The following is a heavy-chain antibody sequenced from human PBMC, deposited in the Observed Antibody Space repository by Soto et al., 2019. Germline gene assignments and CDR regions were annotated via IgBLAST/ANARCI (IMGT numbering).Heavy chain of an antibody. D-gene: IGHD2-21*02. CDR1: GGSISSYY. Sequence: ASETLSLTCTVSGGSISSYYWSWIRQSAGKGLEWIGRIYNGGNTQYNPSLKSRVTMSADTSQNQFSLKLLSVTAADTAIYYCARSGVTGIVIPSHWFDPWGQGTLVTVSS. V-gene: IGHV4-4*07. CDR2: IYNGGNT. CDR3: ARSGVTGIVIPSHWFDP. J-gene: IGHJ5*02.